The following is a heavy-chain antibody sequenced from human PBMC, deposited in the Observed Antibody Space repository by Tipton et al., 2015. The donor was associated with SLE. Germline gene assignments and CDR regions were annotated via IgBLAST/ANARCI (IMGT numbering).Heavy chain of an antibody. J-gene: IGHJ6*03. Sequence: TLSLTCTVSGGSISSYYWSWIRQPPGKGLEWIGDIYYSGSTNYNPSLKSRVTISVDTSKSQFSLRLSSVTAADTAMYYCARDKKAPSYYCYDMDGWGRGTTDAVSS. CDR1: GGSISSYY. V-gene: IGHV4-59*01. CDR2: IYYSGST. CDR3: ARDKKAPSYYCYDMDG.